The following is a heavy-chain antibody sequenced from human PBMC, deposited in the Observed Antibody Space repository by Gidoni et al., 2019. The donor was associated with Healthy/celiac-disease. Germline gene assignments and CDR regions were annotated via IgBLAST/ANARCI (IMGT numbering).Heavy chain of an antibody. CDR2: IYYSGST. J-gene: IGHJ6*02. D-gene: IGHD5-18*01. CDR3: ASISLQGGYSYGRYYYGMDV. V-gene: IGHV4-39*01. Sequence: QLQLQESGPGLVKPSETLSLTCTVSGGSISSSSYYWGWIRQPPGKGLELIGSIYYSGSTYYNPSLKSRVTISVDTSKNQFSLKLSSVTAADTAVYYCASISLQGGYSYGRYYYGMDVWGQGTTVTVSS. CDR1: GGSISSSSYY.